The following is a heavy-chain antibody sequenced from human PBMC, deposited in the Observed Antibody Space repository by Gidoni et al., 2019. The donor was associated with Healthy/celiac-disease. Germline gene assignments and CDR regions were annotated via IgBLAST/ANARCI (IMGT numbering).Heavy chain of an antibody. CDR3: AKSGDYGDYLNDAFDI. Sequence: EVQLLESGGGLVQPGGSLRLSCAASGFTFSSYAMSWVRQAPGKGLEWVSAISGSGGSTYYADSVKGRFTISRDNSKNTLYLQMNSLRAEDTAVYYCAKSGDYGDYLNDAFDIWGQGTMVTVSS. D-gene: IGHD4-17*01. CDR1: GFTFSSYA. CDR2: ISGSGGST. J-gene: IGHJ3*02. V-gene: IGHV3-23*01.